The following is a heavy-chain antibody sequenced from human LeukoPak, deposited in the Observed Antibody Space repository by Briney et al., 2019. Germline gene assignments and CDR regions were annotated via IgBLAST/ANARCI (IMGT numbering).Heavy chain of an antibody. CDR3: ARHIGGGIEDMDV. Sequence: PSETLSLTCIVSGGSIGTYYWSWIRQSPGKGLEWIGYIYVTASTRYNPYLQGRVTISVDTSRNQFFLKMSSVTAADTAVYYCARHIGGGIEDMDVWGTGTKVTVSS. D-gene: IGHD3-16*02. CDR2: IYVTAST. V-gene: IGHV4-59*08. CDR1: GGSIGTYY. J-gene: IGHJ6*03.